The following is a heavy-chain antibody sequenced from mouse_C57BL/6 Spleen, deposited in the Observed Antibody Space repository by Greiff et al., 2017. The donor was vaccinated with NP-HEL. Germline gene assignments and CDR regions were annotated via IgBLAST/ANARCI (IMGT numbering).Heavy chain of an antibody. D-gene: IGHD2-1*01. CDR1: GYSFTGYY. Sequence: VQLKQSGPELVKPGASVKISCKASGYSFTGYYMNWVKQSPEKSLEWIGEINPSTGGTTYNQKFKAKATLTVDKSSSTAYMQLKSLTSEDSAVYYCARTIYYGNPYAMDYWGQGTSVTVSS. CDR2: INPSTGGT. CDR3: ARTIYYGNPYAMDY. V-gene: IGHV1-42*01. J-gene: IGHJ4*01.